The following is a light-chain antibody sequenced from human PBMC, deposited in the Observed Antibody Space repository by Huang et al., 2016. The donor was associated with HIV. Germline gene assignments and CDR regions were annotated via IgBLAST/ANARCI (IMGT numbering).Light chain of an antibody. V-gene: IGKV6-21*02. CDR2: SCS. Sequence: EIVLTQSPDFQSVTPKEKVTITCRASQSSGNSLHWYQQTPNQSPKLRTESCSQSISGVPSMFSGSGAGTEFTLIISSQEAEDIATYYCHQSSRLPVTFGQGTKLEIK. J-gene: IGKJ2*01. CDR1: QSSGNS. CDR3: HQSSRLPVT.